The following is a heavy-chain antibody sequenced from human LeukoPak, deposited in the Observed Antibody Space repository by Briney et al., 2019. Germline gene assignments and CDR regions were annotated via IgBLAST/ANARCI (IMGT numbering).Heavy chain of an antibody. CDR2: ISYDGSNK. CDR1: GFTFSSYG. V-gene: IGHV3-30*18. Sequence: GRSLRLSCAASGFTFSSYGMHWVRQAPGKGLEWVAVISYDGSNKYYADSVKGRFTISRDNSKNTLHLQMNSLRAEDTAVYYCAKDIEMATIGNFDYWGQGTLVTVSS. CDR3: AKDIEMATIGNFDY. J-gene: IGHJ4*02. D-gene: IGHD5-24*01.